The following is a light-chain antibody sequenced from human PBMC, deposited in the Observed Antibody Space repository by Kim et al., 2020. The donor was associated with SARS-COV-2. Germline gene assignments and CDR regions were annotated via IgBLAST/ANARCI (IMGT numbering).Light chain of an antibody. CDR3: QKYYSTLWK. Sequence: DIVMTQSPDSLAVSLGERATINCKSSQSVLYSSNNKNYLAWYQQKPGQPPKLLIYWASTRESGVPDRFSGSGSGTDFTLTIRSLQAEDVAVYYCQKYYSTLWKLGQGTKVDIK. CDR1: QSVLYSSNNKNY. J-gene: IGKJ1*01. CDR2: WAS. V-gene: IGKV4-1*01.